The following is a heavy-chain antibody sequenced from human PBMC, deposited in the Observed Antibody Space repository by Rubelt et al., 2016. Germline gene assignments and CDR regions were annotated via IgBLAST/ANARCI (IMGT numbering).Heavy chain of an antibody. D-gene: IGHD1-1*01. CDR2: IYYSGST. Sequence: QVQLQESGPGLVKPSGTLSLTCAVSGGSISSYYWSWIRQPPGKGLEWIGYIYYSGSTNYNPSLKRRVTISVDTSKNQFSLKLSSVTAADTAVYYCARADNWNDGGWFDPWGQGTLVTVSS. CDR1: GGSISSYY. V-gene: IGHV4-59*01. J-gene: IGHJ5*02. CDR3: ARADNWNDGGWFDP.